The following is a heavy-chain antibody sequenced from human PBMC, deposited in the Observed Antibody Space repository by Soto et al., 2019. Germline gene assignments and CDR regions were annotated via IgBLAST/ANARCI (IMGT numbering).Heavy chain of an antibody. D-gene: IGHD6-6*01. V-gene: IGHV6-1*01. CDR2: TYYRSKWYN. CDR1: GDSVSSNSAA. J-gene: IGHJ4*02. CDR3: AREVDRRSSSSHSFDY. Sequence: PSQTLSLTCAISGDSVSSNSAAWNWIRPSPSRGLEWLGRTYYRSKWYNDYAVSVKSRITINPDTSKNQFSLQLNSVTPEDTAVYYCAREVDRRSSSSHSFDYWGQGTLVTVSS.